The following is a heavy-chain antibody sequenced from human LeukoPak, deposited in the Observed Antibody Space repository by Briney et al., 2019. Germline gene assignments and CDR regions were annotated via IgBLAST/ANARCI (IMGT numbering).Heavy chain of an antibody. Sequence: GGSLRLSCAASGFTFSRSWMHWVRQAPGKGLEWVASIKEDGSEKYYVDSVKGRFTISRDNVKNSLYLQMNSLRAEDTAMYYCASSGWYSTPNWFDPWGQGTLVIVSS. J-gene: IGHJ5*02. D-gene: IGHD6-19*01. CDR2: IKEDGSEK. CDR3: ASSGWYSTPNWFDP. CDR1: GFTFSRSW. V-gene: IGHV3-7*01.